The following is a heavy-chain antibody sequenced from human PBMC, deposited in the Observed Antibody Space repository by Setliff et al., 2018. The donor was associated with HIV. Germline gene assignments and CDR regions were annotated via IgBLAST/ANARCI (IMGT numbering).Heavy chain of an antibody. CDR1: GESFSGYY. CDR3: ARGFSGHYSFTGYMDV. J-gene: IGHJ6*03. D-gene: IGHD3-22*01. CDR2: INHSGST. V-gene: IGHV4-34*01. Sequence: PSETLSLTFAVYGESFSGYYWNWIRQPPGKGLEWIGEINHSGSTKYNPSLKSRVTISVDTSKKQFSLKLSSVTATDTAVYYCARGFSGHYSFTGYMDVWGKGTTVTVSS.